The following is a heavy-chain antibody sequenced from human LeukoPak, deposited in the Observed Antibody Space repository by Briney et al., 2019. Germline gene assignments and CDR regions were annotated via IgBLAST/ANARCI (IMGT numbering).Heavy chain of an antibody. CDR1: GYTFTSYY. J-gene: IGHJ4*02. CDR3: AGAIVAAASFDY. D-gene: IGHD2-2*01. Sequence: ASVKVSCKASGYTFTSYYMHWVRQAPGQGLEWMGIINPSGGSTSYAQKFQGRVTMTRDTSTSTVYMELSSLRSEDTAVYYCAGAIVAAASFDYWGQGTLVTVSS. V-gene: IGHV1-46*01. CDR2: INPSGGST.